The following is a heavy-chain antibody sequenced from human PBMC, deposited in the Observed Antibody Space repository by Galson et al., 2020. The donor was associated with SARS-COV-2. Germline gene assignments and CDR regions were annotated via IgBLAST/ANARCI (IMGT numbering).Heavy chain of an antibody. D-gene: IGHD6-19*01. J-gene: IGHJ6*02. CDR3: ARDPYSSGWTNYYYFAMDV. V-gene: IGHV3-53*01. CDR2: LYSGGTT. CDR1: GFTVSNTY. Sequence: LSLTCVASGFTVSNTYMSWVRQAPGKGLEWVALLYSGGTTSYTDSVKGRFTISRDNSKNTLYLQMNSLRVEDTAVYYCARDPYSSGWTNYYYFAMDVWGQGTTVTVSS.